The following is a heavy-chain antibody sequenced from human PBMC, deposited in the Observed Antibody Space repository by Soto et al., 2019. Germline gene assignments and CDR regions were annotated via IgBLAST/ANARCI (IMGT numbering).Heavy chain of an antibody. J-gene: IGHJ5*02. Sequence: QLQLQESGPGLVRPSETLSLTCSVSGDSITSTTYHWGWIRQPPGKGLEWIGTIDYSGSTYYNPSLKSRTTIFVDTSNNQFSWRLSSVTAADTALYYCARHRARFCSSASCWWDWFDPWGQGMLVTVSS. CDR3: ARHRARFCSSASCWWDWFDP. D-gene: IGHD2-15*01. CDR1: GDSITSTTYH. CDR2: IDYSGST. V-gene: IGHV4-39*01.